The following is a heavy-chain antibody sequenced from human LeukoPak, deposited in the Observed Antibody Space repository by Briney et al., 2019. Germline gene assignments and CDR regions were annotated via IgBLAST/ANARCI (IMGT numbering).Heavy chain of an antibody. CDR2: IYYSGST. D-gene: IGHD3-10*01. CDR1: GGSISSYY. J-gene: IGHJ4*02. CDR3: ARQSQGFSVDYYGSGSYFDY. V-gene: IGHV4-59*08. Sequence: PSETLSLTCTVSGGSISSYYWSWIRQPPGKGLEWIGYIYYSGSTNYNPSLKSRVTISVDTSKNQFSLKLSSVTAADTAVYYCARQSQGFSVDYYGSGSYFDYWGQGTLVTVSS.